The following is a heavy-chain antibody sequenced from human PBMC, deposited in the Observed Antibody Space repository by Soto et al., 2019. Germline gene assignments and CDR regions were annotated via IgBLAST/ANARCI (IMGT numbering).Heavy chain of an antibody. CDR3: ATGPGGYYNSGNQKRWFYYYMDV. J-gene: IGHJ6*03. CDR2: IGWDGGSI. CDR1: GFNFDDYG. Sequence: EVQLVESGGGVEQPGRSLRLSCAASGFNFDDYGMNWVRQAPGKGLEWVSGIGWDGGSIGYADSVKGRFIISRDNAKKSLYLQMDSLRIEDTALYYCATGPGGYYNSGNQKRWFYYYMDVWGKGTTVTVSS. V-gene: IGHV3-9*01. D-gene: IGHD3-10*01.